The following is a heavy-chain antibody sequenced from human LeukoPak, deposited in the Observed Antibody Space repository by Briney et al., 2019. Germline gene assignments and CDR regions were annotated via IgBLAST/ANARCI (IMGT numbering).Heavy chain of an antibody. D-gene: IGHD3-10*01. CDR1: GGSISSYY. CDR2: IYYSGST. V-gene: IGHV4-59*05. CDR3: ARFVPLLWFGELSQGFDY. Sequence: SETLSLTCTVSGGSISSYYWSWIRQPPGKGLEWIGSIYYSGSTYYNPSLKSRVTISVDTSKNQFSLKLSSVTAADTAVYYCARFVPLLWFGELSQGFDYWGQGTLVTVSS. J-gene: IGHJ4*02.